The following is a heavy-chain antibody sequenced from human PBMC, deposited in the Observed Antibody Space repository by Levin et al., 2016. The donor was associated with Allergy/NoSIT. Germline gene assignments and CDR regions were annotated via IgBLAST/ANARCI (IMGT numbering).Heavy chain of an antibody. CDR2: IKQDGSEK. J-gene: IGHJ6*02. CDR1: GFTFSSYW. V-gene: IGHV3-7*01. CDR3: ARDGVIHDYGDYLGVYYYYYGMDV. D-gene: IGHD4-17*01. Sequence: GESLKISCAASGFTFSSYWMSWVRQAPGKGLEWVANIKQDGSEKYYVDSVKGRFTISRDNAKNSLYLQMNSLRAEDTAVYYCARDGVIHDYGDYLGVYYYYYGMDVWGQGTTVTVSS.